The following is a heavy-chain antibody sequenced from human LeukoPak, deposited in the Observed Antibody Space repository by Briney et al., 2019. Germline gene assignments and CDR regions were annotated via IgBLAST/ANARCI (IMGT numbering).Heavy chain of an antibody. J-gene: IGHJ4*02. CDR1: GGSFSGYY. CDR2: ITHSGST. CDR3: ATSTPYSGRQASSFDY. D-gene: IGHD1-26*01. V-gene: IGHV4-34*01. Sequence: SETLSLTCAVYGGSFSGYYWSWIRQPPGKGLEWIGEITHSGSTVYTPSLKSRVTISVDTSQNQFSLRLSSVTAADTAVYYCATSTPYSGRQASSFDYWGQGTLVTVSS.